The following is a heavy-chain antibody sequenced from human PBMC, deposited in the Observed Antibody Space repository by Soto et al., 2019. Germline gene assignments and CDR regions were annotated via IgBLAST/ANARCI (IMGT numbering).Heavy chain of an antibody. CDR2: ISGSGGRT. D-gene: IGHD2-15*01. CDR1: GFTFSSYA. Sequence: EVQLLESGGGLVQPGGSLRLSCAASGFTFSSYAMSWVRQVPGKGLEWVSTISGSGGRTYYADSVKGRFTISRDNSKNTLYVEMNSLRAEDTAVYYCAKTAGDCRGGSCYSQGFDTWGQGTVVTVSS. V-gene: IGHV3-23*01. J-gene: IGHJ3*02. CDR3: AKTAGDCRGGSCYSQGFDT.